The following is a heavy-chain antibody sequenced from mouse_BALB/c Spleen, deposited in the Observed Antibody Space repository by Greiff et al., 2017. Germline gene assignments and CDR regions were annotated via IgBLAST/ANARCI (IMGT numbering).Heavy chain of an antibody. J-gene: IGHJ4*01. V-gene: IGHV2-6-7*01. CDR3: AREDYGSSYVGYYYAMDY. CDR2: IWGDGST. D-gene: IGHD1-1*01. CDR1: GFSLTGYG. Sequence: QVQLKESGPGLVAPSQSLSITCTVSGFSLTGYGVNWVRQPPGKGLEWLGMIWGDGSTDYNSALKSRLSISKDNSKSQVFLKMNSLQTDDTARYYCAREDYGSSYVGYYYAMDYWGQGTSVTVSS.